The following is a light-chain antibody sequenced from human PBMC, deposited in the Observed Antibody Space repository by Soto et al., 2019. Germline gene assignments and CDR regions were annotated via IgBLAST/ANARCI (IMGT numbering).Light chain of an antibody. CDR2: GAS. J-gene: IGKJ5*01. Sequence: DIQLTQSPSFLSASVGDRVTITCRASQGISRYLAWYQQKPGKAPKLLIYGASTLQSGVPSTFSGSGSGTEFTLTISSLQPEDFASYYCQQLNYHPVAFGQGTRLEI. CDR1: QGISRY. V-gene: IGKV1-9*01. CDR3: QQLNYHPVA.